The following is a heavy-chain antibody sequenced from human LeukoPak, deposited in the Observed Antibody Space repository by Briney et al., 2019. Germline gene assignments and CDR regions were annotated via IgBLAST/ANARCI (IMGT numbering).Heavy chain of an antibody. CDR2: ISSSSSYI. CDR1: GFNLSSYW. J-gene: IGHJ4*02. CDR3: ARDPDPRRTFGQLDY. Sequence: PGGSLKLSCAASGFNLSSYWMHWVRQAPGKGLEWVSSISSSSSYIYYADSVKGRFTISRDNAKNSLYLQMNSLRAEDTAVYYCARDPDPRRTFGQLDYWGQGTLVTVSS. V-gene: IGHV3-21*01. D-gene: IGHD3/OR15-3a*01.